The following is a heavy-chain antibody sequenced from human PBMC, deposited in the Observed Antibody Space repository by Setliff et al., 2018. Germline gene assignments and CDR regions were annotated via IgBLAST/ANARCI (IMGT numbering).Heavy chain of an antibody. CDR1: GGTFSSYG. CDR2: TIPIFGTT. D-gene: IGHD3-22*01. J-gene: IGHJ6*03. V-gene: IGHV1-69*05. Sequence: SVKVSCKASGGTFSSYGISWVRQAPGQGLEWMGGTIPIFGTTDYAQKFRGRVTIITDESTSTAFMQLSSLRSEDTGVYYCVREGVDSRSSTDYRYYMDVWGKGTTVTVSS. CDR3: VREGVDSRSSTDYRYYMDV.